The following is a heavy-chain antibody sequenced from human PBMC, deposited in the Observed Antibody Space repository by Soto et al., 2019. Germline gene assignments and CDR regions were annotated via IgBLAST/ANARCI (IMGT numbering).Heavy chain of an antibody. CDR3: AIPFPMQKLVRGAFDH. Sequence: QVQLVQSGAEVKKPGSSVKLSCKTSGGTFRNYAINWVRQAPGQGLEWMGGSIPVFGTANYAQTFQGRFTITADESTSKAYMELSSLRSEDTAVYYCAIPFPMQKLVRGAFDHWGQGTLVTVAS. D-gene: IGHD3-10*01. CDR1: GGTFRNYA. CDR2: SIPVFGTA. J-gene: IGHJ4*02. V-gene: IGHV1-69*01.